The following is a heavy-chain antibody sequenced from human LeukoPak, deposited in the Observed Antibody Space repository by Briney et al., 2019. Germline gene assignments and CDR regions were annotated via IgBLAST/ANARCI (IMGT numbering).Heavy chain of an antibody. CDR2: INLNGGST. V-gene: IGHV3-20*04. D-gene: IGHD4-17*01. CDR3: ARGTLTTVTTGAFDI. CDR1: GFTFEEYG. Sequence: RAGGSLRLSCAASGFTFEEYGMSWVRQAPGKGLEWVSDINLNGGSTGYADSVNGRFPISRDNARNALYLQMNSLRAEDTALYYCARGTLTTVTTGAFDIWGQGTMVTVSS. J-gene: IGHJ3*02.